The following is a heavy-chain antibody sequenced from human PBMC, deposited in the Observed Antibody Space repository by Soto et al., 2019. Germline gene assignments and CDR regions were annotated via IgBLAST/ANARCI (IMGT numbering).Heavy chain of an antibody. CDR3: ASLTYHYDRTGVYYYYGMDV. V-gene: IGHV4-39*01. D-gene: IGHD3-22*01. CDR2: INYGGST. J-gene: IGHJ6*02. CDR1: GVSISSLSYY. Sequence: PWETLSLTCSVSGVSISSLSYYWSWIRQPPGKGLEWIGSINYGGSTHYNPSLKSRVTISVDTSTNQFSLVLSSVTAADTAVYHCASLTYHYDRTGVYYYYGMDVWGQGTTVTVS.